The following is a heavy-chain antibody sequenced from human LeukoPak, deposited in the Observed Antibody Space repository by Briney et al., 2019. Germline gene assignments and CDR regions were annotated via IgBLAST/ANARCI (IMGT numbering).Heavy chain of an antibody. CDR2: ISSSSSYI. CDR1: GFTFSSYS. Sequence: GGSLRLSCAASGFTFSSYSMNWVRQAPGKGQERVSSISSSSSYIYYADSVKGRFTISRDNAKNSLYLQMNSLRAEDTAVYYCAGAHHPGSGWDFDYWGQGTLVTVSS. CDR3: AGAHHPGSGWDFDY. J-gene: IGHJ4*02. D-gene: IGHD6-19*01. V-gene: IGHV3-21*01.